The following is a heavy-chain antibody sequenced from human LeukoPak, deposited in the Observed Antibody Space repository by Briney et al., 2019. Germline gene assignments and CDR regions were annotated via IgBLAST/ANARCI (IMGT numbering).Heavy chain of an antibody. CDR1: GFTFSNNY. D-gene: IGHD3-10*01. V-gene: IGHV3-21*01. CDR3: ARAVQFDY. J-gene: IGHJ4*02. CDR2: ISSSSSYI. Sequence: GGSLRLSCVVSGFTFSNNYMSWVRQAPRKGLEWVSSISSSSSYIYYADSVKGRFTISRDNAKNSLYLQMNSLRAEDTAVYYCARAVQFDYWGQGTLVTVSS.